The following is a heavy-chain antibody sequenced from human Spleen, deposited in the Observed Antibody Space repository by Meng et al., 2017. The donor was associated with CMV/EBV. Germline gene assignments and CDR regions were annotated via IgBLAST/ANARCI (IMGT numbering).Heavy chain of an antibody. Sequence: SETLSLTCTVSGGSISSSSYYWGWIRQPPGKGLEWIGSIYYSGSTYYNPSLKSRVTISVDTSKKQFSLKLTSVTAADTAVYYCARGGYFDFLSGWGYFDSWGQGTLVTVSS. V-gene: IGHV4-39*01. CDR2: IYYSGST. CDR3: ARGGYFDFLSGWGYFDS. CDR1: GGSISSSSYY. J-gene: IGHJ4*02. D-gene: IGHD3-3*01.